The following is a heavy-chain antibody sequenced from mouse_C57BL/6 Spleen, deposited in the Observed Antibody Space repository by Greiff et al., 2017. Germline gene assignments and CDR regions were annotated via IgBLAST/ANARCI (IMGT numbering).Heavy chain of an antibody. CDR3: ASSTGTLYFDY. CDR2: IHPNSGST. Sequence: QVQLQQPGAELVKPGASVKLSCKASGYTFTSYWMHWVKQRPGQGLEWIGMIHPNSGSTNYNEKFKSKATLTVDKSSSTAYMQLSSLTSEDSAVYYCASSTGTLYFDYWGQGTTLTVSS. V-gene: IGHV1-64*01. CDR1: GYTFTSYW. D-gene: IGHD4-1*02. J-gene: IGHJ2*01.